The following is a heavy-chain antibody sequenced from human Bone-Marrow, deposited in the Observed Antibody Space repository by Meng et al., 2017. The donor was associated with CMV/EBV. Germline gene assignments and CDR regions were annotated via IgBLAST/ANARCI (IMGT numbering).Heavy chain of an antibody. D-gene: IGHD3/OR15-3a*01. CDR1: GGTFSSYA. J-gene: IGHJ3*02. Sequence: SVKVSCKASGGTFSSYAISWVRQVPGQGLEWMGGIIPIFGTANYAQKFQGRVTITTDESTSTAYMELSSLRSEDTAVYYCAREGGTGYAFDIWGQGTMVTVSS. CDR3: AREGGTGYAFDI. V-gene: IGHV1-69*05. CDR2: IIPIFGTA.